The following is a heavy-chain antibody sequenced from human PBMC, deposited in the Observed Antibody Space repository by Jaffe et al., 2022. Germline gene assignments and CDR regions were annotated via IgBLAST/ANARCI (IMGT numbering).Heavy chain of an antibody. Sequence: QVQLVESGGGVVQPGGSLRLSCAASGFTFSSYGMHWVRQAPGKGLEWVAFIRYDGSNKYYADSVKGRFTISRDNSKNTLYLQMNSLRAEDTAVYYCAKDEHRIAAAGIFDYWGQGTLVTVSS. CDR1: GFTFSSYG. D-gene: IGHD6-13*01. CDR2: IRYDGSNK. V-gene: IGHV3-30*02. J-gene: IGHJ4*02. CDR3: AKDEHRIAAAGIFDY.